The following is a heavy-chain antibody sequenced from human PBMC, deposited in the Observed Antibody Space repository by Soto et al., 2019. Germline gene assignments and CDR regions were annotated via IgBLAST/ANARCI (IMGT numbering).Heavy chain of an antibody. CDR2: ISYSGST. D-gene: IGHD2-21*02. Sequence: QVQLQESGPGLVKPSQTLSLTCTVSGGSISSGGYYWSGIRQHPGKGLEWIGYISYSGSTYYNPSLRSRVTISVDTSKNQFALKLSSVTAADTAVYYCARSEVTHHTFDYWGQGTLVTVSS. CDR3: ARSEVTHHTFDY. CDR1: GGSISSGGYY. V-gene: IGHV4-31*03. J-gene: IGHJ4*02.